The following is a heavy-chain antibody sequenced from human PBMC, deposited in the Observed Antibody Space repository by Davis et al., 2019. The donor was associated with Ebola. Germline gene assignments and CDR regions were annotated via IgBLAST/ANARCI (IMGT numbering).Heavy chain of an antibody. V-gene: IGHV6-1*01. CDR3: ARGWLRSGFDY. CDR1: GDSVSSAG. CDR2: TYYTSKWHN. Sequence: PSETLSLTCAISGDSVSSAGWNWIRQSPSRGLEWLGRTYYTSKWHNDYAVSVKSRIIINSDTSKNQFSLQLNSVTPEDTAVYYCARGWLRSGFDYWGQGAPVTVSS. J-gene: IGHJ4*02. D-gene: IGHD5-12*01.